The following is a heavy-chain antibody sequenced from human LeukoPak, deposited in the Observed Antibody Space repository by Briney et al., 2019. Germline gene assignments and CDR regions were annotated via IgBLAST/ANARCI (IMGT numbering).Heavy chain of an antibody. Sequence: GGSLRLSCAASGFTSSSYAMTWVRQAPGKGLEWVSAISGSGGSIYYADSVKGRFTISRDNSKSTLYLQMHSLRAEDTAVYYCACGGSYRFYDYWGQGTLVTVSS. J-gene: IGHJ4*02. V-gene: IGHV3-23*01. D-gene: IGHD1-26*01. CDR2: ISGSGGSI. CDR1: GFTSSSYA. CDR3: ACGGSYRFYDY.